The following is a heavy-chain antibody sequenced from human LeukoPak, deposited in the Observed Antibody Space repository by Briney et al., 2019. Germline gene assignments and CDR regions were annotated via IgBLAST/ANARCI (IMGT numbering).Heavy chain of an antibody. D-gene: IGHD5-24*01. Sequence: ASVKVSCKASGYTFTSYDINWVRQATGQGLEWMGWMNPNSGNTGYAQKFQGRVTMTRNTSISTAYMELSSLRSEDTAVYYCARKRAEMATTLYHYMDVWGKGTTVTVSS. V-gene: IGHV1-8*01. CDR3: ARKRAEMATTLYHYMDV. CDR2: MNPNSGNT. J-gene: IGHJ6*03. CDR1: GYTFTSYD.